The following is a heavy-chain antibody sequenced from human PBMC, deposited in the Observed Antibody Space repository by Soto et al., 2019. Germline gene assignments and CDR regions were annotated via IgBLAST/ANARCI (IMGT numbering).Heavy chain of an antibody. CDR2: IRGFSPYT. J-gene: IGHJ4*02. V-gene: IGHV3-21*04. D-gene: IGHD3-22*01. CDR1: GFTFRTYT. Sequence: GGSLRLSCISSGFTFRTYTMNWVRQAPGKGLEWVSGIRGFSPYTFYAESVRGRFTISRDNAKNSLFLQMDSLRAEDTAVYYCARVDGSGYYGYWGQGTLVTVSS. CDR3: ARVDGSGYYGY.